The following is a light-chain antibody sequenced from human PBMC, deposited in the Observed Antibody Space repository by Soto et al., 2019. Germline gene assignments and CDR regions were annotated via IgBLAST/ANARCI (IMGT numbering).Light chain of an antibody. Sequence: EVVLTQSPATLSLSPGERAILSCRASQSVEKYLAWYQQKPGQAPRPLIYDTSNRATGIPARFSGSGSETDFTLTLSSLEPEDFAVYYCQQRKHWPPLTFGGGTKVEIK. J-gene: IGKJ4*01. CDR3: QQRKHWPPLT. CDR1: QSVEKY. CDR2: DTS. V-gene: IGKV3-11*01.